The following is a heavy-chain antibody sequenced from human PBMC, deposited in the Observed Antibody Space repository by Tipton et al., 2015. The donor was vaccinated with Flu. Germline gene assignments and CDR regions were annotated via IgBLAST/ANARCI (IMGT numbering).Heavy chain of an antibody. V-gene: IGHV3-66*01. D-gene: IGHD5-18*01. Sequence: CAASGFPVISNYMSWVRQTPGKGLEWVSVILSGGPTYYADSVKGRFTVSSDNSKNTLHLQMTNLRAEDTAVYYCARGRYSYGHNYFDQWGQGTLVAVSS. CDR2: ILSGGPT. J-gene: IGHJ4*02. CDR3: ARGRYSYGHNYFDQ. CDR1: GFPVISNY.